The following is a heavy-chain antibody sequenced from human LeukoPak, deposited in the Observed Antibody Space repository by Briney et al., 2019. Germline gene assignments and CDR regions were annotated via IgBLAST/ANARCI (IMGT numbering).Heavy chain of an antibody. CDR2: ISGSGGST. V-gene: IGHV3-23*01. CDR3: ANNRDYYDSSGLYYFDY. Sequence: GGSLRLSCAASGFTFSSYAISWVRQAPGKGLEWVSAISGSGGSTYYADSVKGRFTISRDNSKNTLYLQMNSLRAEDTAVYYCANNRDYYDSSGLYYFDYWGQGTLVTVSS. D-gene: IGHD3-22*01. J-gene: IGHJ4*02. CDR1: GFTFSSYA.